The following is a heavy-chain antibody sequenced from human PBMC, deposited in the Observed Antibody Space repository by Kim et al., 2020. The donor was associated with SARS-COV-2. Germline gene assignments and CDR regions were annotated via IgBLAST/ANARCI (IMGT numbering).Heavy chain of an antibody. CDR2: ISYDGTIQ. CDR1: GLTFRNYG. D-gene: IGHD2-2*01. CDR3: AKGPIAVVSGGKMWLDP. Sequence: GGSLRLSCAASGLTFRNYGIHWVRQAPGKGLEWVADISYDGTIQYYGDSVEGRFTISRDNSKNTLYLQMNSLRLEDTAVYYCAKGPIAVVSGGKMWLDPWGQGTLVTVSS. V-gene: IGHV3-30*18. J-gene: IGHJ5*02.